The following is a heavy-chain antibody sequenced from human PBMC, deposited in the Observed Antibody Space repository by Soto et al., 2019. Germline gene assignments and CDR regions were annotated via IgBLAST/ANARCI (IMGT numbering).Heavy chain of an antibody. Sequence: ASVKVSCKASGGTFSSYAISWVRQAPGQGLEWMGGIIPIFGTANYAQKFQGRVTITADESTSTAYMELSSLRSEDTAVYYCARGSGYSSSSGRTYYYGMDVWGQGTTVTVSS. J-gene: IGHJ6*02. CDR1: GGTFSSYA. CDR2: IIPIFGTA. D-gene: IGHD6-6*01. V-gene: IGHV1-69*13. CDR3: ARGSGYSSSSGRTYYYGMDV.